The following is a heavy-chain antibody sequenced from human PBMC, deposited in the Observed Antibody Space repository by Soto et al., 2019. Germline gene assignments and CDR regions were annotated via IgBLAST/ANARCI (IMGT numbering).Heavy chain of an antibody. Sequence: SETLSLTCTVSGGSISSSSYYWGWIRQPPGKGLEWIGSIYYSGSTYYNPSLKSRVTISVDTSKNQFSLKLSSVTAADTAVYKCASLYCSGGSCYYYYYYMDVWGKGTTVTVSS. CDR3: ASLYCSGGSCYYYYYYMDV. D-gene: IGHD2-15*01. J-gene: IGHJ6*03. CDR1: GGSISSSSYY. V-gene: IGHV4-39*01. CDR2: IYYSGST.